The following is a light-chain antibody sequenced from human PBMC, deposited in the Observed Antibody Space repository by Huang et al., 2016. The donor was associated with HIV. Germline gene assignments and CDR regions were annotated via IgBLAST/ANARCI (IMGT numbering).Light chain of an antibody. Sequence: DIQMTQSPSSLSASVGDRVTITCRASQIVSTFLNWYQQKSGQAPRLIIYAASSLESGVPSRFSGSGSGTEFTLTIASLQREDLAIYFCQQSYSPQLTFGQGTKVEIK. CDR3: QQSYSPQLT. V-gene: IGKV1-39*01. J-gene: IGKJ1*01. CDR1: QIVSTF. CDR2: AAS.